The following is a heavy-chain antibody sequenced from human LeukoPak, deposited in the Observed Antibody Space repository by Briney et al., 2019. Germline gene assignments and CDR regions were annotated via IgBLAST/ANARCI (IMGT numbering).Heavy chain of an antibody. V-gene: IGHV1-24*01. Sequence: ASVKISCKVSGYTFTELSIHWVRQAPGKRLEWLAGFDSKSGETFTSEHLHGRVSLTEDSSTDTAYMELHSLTSEDTAVYYCVCDPADDVRDCWGQGTLVTVSS. J-gene: IGHJ4*02. CDR3: VCDPADDVRDC. CDR2: FDSKSGET. CDR1: GYTFTELS. D-gene: IGHD1-1*01.